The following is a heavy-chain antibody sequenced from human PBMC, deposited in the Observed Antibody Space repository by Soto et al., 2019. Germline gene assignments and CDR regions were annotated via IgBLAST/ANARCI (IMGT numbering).Heavy chain of an antibody. CDR3: ARQMVSRGSLTPDIYYFDY. CDR1: GGSISSSSYY. D-gene: IGHD2-8*01. J-gene: IGHJ4*02. Sequence: PSQTLSLTCTVSGGSISSSSYYWSWIRQPPGKGLEWIGSIYYSGSTYYNPSLKSRVTISVDTSKNQFSLKLSSVTAADTAVYYCARQMVSRGSLTPDIYYFDYWGQGTLVTVSS. CDR2: IYYSGST. V-gene: IGHV4-39*01.